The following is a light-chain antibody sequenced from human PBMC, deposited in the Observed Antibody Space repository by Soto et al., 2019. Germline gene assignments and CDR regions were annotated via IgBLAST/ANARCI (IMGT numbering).Light chain of an antibody. J-gene: IGKJ5*01. CDR3: QQYEELPT. CDR1: QDIGRF. Sequence: DIQMTQSPSSLAAYVGDRVTITCQASQDIGRFLNWYQQKPGKAPKLLICDASKLEPGVPSRFSGSGSATDFTLTIPSLQPEDIATYYCQQYEELPTFGQGTRLEIK. V-gene: IGKV1-33*01. CDR2: DAS.